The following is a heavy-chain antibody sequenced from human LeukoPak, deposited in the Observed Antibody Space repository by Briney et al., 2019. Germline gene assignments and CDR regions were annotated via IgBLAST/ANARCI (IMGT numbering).Heavy chain of an antibody. Sequence: SETLSLTCTVSGGSISSGSYYWSWIRQPAGKGLEWIGRIYASGSTNYNPSLKSRVTISVDTSKNHFSLKLNSVTAADTAVYYCARDTTYGGVGYWGFRTGDWYFDLWGRGTLVTVSS. CDR3: ARDTTYGGVGYWGFRTGDWYFDL. CDR1: GGSISSGSYY. V-gene: IGHV4-61*02. J-gene: IGHJ2*01. CDR2: IYASGST. D-gene: IGHD3-16*01.